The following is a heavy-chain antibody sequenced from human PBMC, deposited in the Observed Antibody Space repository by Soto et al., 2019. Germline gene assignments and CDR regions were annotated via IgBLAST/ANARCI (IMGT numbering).Heavy chain of an antibody. V-gene: IGHV4-59*01. CDR3: ARWYYDFWSGYYSLLHETPNTWFDP. Sequence: SETLCLTCTVSGGSMRSYYWSGIRQPPGKGLEWIGYIYYSGSTNYNPSLKSRVTISVDTPKNQFSLKLSSVTAADTAVYYCARWYYDFWSGYYSLLHETPNTWFDPWGQGTLVTVS. CDR2: IYYSGST. D-gene: IGHD3-3*01. CDR1: GGSMRSYY. J-gene: IGHJ5*02.